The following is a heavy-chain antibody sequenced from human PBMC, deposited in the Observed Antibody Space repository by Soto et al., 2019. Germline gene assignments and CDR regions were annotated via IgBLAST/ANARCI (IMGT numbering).Heavy chain of an antibody. V-gene: IGHV3-30-3*01. CDR3: ARVQPVAGTTHGGSDY. CDR1: GFPFSSYA. J-gene: IGHJ4*02. D-gene: IGHD6-19*01. CDR2: ISYDGSNK. Sequence: QVQLVESGGGVVQPGRSLRLSCAASGFPFSSYAMHWVRQAPGKGLEWVALISYDGSNKYYADSVKGRFTISRDNSKNALYLQVDSLRAEDTAVYHCARVQPVAGTTHGGSDYWGQGTLVTVSS.